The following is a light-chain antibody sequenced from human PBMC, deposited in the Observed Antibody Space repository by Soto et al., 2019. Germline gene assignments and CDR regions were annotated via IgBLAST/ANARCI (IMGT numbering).Light chain of an antibody. J-gene: IGKJ4*01. CDR2: DAS. Sequence: DIQMTQSPSSLSASVGDRGTITCRARQTINTYLNWYQQTPGTAPKLLIYDASSLQSGVPSRFRGSGSGTDFTLTITSLQPEDFATYYCQQSYTTPLTFGGGTKGDIK. CDR3: QQSYTTPLT. V-gene: IGKV1-39*01. CDR1: QTINTY.